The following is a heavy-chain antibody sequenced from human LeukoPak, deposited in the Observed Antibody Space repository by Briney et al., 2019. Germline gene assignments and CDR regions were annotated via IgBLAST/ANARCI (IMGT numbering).Heavy chain of an antibody. J-gene: IGHJ4*02. D-gene: IGHD2-2*01. Sequence: PSETLSLTCTVSGGSISSGGYYWSWIRQPPGKGLEWIGYIYHSGSTYYNPSLKSRVTISVDRSKNQFSLKLSSVTAADTAVYYCAGSAVRNFDYWGQGTLVTVSS. CDR1: GGSISSGGYY. CDR2: IYHSGST. V-gene: IGHV4-30-2*01. CDR3: AGSAVRNFDY.